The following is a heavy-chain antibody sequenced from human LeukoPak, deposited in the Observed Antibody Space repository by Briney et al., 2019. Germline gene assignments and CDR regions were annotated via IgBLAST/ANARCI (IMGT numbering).Heavy chain of an antibody. CDR2: IYWNDDK. Sequence: KMSGPTPVKPTQTLTLTCTFSGLSLSTSGMGVAWIRQPPGRALEWLAPIYWNDDKRYSPALKSRLTITQDTSKNQVVLTMTNMDPVDTATYYCAHAQGGAGYFDYWGQGALVTVSS. CDR3: AHAQGGAGYFDY. D-gene: IGHD3-16*01. V-gene: IGHV2-5*01. CDR1: GLSLSTSGMG. J-gene: IGHJ4*02.